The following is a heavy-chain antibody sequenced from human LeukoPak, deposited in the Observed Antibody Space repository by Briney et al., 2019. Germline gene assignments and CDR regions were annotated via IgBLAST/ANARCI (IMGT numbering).Heavy chain of an antibody. D-gene: IGHD3-22*01. Sequence: PSETLSLTCTVSGGSISSYYWSWIRQPPGKGLGWIGYIYTSGSTNYNPSLKSRVTISVDTSKNQFSLKLSSVTAADTAVYYCARGSYSSGYYRYWGQGTLVTVSS. V-gene: IGHV4-4*09. CDR1: GGSISSYY. J-gene: IGHJ4*02. CDR3: ARGSYSSGYYRY. CDR2: IYTSGST.